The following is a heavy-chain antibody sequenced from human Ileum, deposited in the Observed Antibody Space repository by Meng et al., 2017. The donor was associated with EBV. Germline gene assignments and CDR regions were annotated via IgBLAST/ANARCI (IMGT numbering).Heavy chain of an antibody. D-gene: IGHD1-26*01. J-gene: IGHJ4*02. CDR3: ARDLRVGGAFDY. CDR1: GASVTSSGYY. CDR2: VNYNGDS. V-gene: IGHV4-61*08. Sequence: VQLQHAGHGRVRLPTPLSLPGTVSGASVTSSGYYWSWLRQSPGKGLEWLGYVNYNGDSTYNPSLKSRVTIFIDTSKKQFYLNLASATAADTAIYYCARDLRVGGAFDYWGQGTLVTVSS.